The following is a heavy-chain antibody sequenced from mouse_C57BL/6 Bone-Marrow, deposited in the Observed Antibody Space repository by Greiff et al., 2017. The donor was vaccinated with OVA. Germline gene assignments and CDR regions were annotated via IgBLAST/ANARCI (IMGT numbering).Heavy chain of an antibody. J-gene: IGHJ3*01. CDR3: ERPGDYGGDWFAY. V-gene: IGHV1-47*01. Sequence: VQGVESGAELVKPGASVKMSCKASGYTFTTYPIEWMKQNHGQSLEWIGNFHPYNDDTKYNEKFKGKATLTVEKSSSTVYLELSRLTSDDSAVYYGERPGDYGGDWFAYWGQGTLVTVSA. CDR2: FHPYNDDT. CDR1: GYTFTTYP. D-gene: IGHD2-4*01.